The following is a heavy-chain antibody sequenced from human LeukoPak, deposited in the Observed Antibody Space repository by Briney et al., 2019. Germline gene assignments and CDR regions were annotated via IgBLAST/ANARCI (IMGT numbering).Heavy chain of an antibody. CDR1: GGSFSGYY. D-gene: IGHD3-22*01. Sequence: SETLSLTCAVYGGSFSGYYWSWIRQPPGKGLEWIGEINHSGSTNYNPSLKSRVTISVDTSKNQFSLKLSSVTAADTAVYYCARGGLDYYDSSGSEAAFDIWGQGTMVTVSS. J-gene: IGHJ3*02. CDR3: ARGGLDYYDSSGSEAAFDI. CDR2: INHSGST. V-gene: IGHV4-34*01.